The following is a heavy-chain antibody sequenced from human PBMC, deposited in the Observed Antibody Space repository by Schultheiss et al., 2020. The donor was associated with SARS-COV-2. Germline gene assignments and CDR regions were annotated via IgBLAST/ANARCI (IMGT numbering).Heavy chain of an antibody. D-gene: IGHD2-15*01. CDR2: ISSSSSYI. CDR1: GFTFSSYA. V-gene: IGHV3-21*04. J-gene: IGHJ3*02. CDR3: AKELLRTVGAFDI. Sequence: GESLKISCAASGFTFSSYAMSWVRQAPGKGLEWVSSISSSSSYIYYADSVKGRFTISRDNAKNSLYLQMNSLRAEDTAVYYCAKELLRTVGAFDIWGQGTMVTVSS.